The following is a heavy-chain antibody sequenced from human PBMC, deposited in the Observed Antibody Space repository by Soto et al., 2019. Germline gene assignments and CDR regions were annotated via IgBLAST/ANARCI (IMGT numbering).Heavy chain of an antibody. CDR2: IYPGDSDT. CDR1: GYSFTSYW. Sequence: PGESLKISCKGSGYSFTSYWIGWVRQMPGKGLEWMGIIYPGDSDTRYSPSFQGQVTISADKSISTAYLQWSSLKASDTAMYYCARQSSYYCSSTSCSNYYYYYYYMDVWGKGTTVTVSS. CDR3: ARQSSYYCSSTSCSNYYYYYYYMDV. J-gene: IGHJ6*03. V-gene: IGHV5-51*01. D-gene: IGHD2-2*01.